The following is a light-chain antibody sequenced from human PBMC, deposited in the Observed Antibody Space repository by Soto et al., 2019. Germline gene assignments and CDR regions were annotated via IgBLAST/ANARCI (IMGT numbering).Light chain of an antibody. V-gene: IGKV1-39*01. CDR2: AAS. Sequence: DIQMTQSPSSLSASVGDRVTITCRASQTISRYLNWYQQKPGRAPQLLIYAASALQTGVPSRFSGSGSGTDFTLTITNLQPEDSGTYYCQHPKWAFGQGTTVEI. CDR1: QTISRY. J-gene: IGKJ1*01. CDR3: QHPKWA.